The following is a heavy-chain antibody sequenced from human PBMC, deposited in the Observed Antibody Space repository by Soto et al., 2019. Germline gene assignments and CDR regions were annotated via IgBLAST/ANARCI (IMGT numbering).Heavy chain of an antibody. Sequence: ASVKVSCKASGYTFTTFTMHWVRQAPGQGLEWMGWINAGNGDTKYSQKLQGRVTIARDTAASTAYMELSSLRSEDTAVYYCARGEWELPNGPRQFDYWGQGTLVTVLL. V-gene: IGHV1-3*01. D-gene: IGHD1-26*01. CDR1: GYTFTTFT. CDR3: ARGEWELPNGPRQFDY. J-gene: IGHJ4*02. CDR2: INAGNGDT.